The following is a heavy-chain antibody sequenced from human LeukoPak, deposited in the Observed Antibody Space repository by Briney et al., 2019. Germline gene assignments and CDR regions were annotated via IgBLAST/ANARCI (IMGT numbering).Heavy chain of an antibody. Sequence: GESLKISCKGSGYSFTSYWIAWVRQMPGKGLEWMGIIYPGDSDTRYSPSFQGQVTISADKSISTAYLQWSSLKASDTAMYYCARAETGINFRFDPWGQGTLVTVSS. J-gene: IGHJ5*02. CDR3: ARAETGINFRFDP. V-gene: IGHV5-51*01. CDR2: IYPGDSDT. CDR1: GYSFTSYW. D-gene: IGHD1-14*01.